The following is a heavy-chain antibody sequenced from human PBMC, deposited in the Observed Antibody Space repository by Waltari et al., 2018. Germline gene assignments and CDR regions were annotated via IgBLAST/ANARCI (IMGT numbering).Heavy chain of an antibody. CDR1: GFNFTNHA. CDR3: ARDLSGGGMDV. CDR2: ISYDGSST. Sequence: QVQLVESGGGVVQPGRSLRLSCAASGFNFTNHAMPWVRQAPVKGLEWVAVISYDGSSTDYADSVQGRFIFSRDNSKNTLDLHMNSLRAEDMGIYFCARDLSGGGMDVWGQGTTVTVSS. V-gene: IGHV3-30*04. J-gene: IGHJ6*02. D-gene: IGHD3-16*01.